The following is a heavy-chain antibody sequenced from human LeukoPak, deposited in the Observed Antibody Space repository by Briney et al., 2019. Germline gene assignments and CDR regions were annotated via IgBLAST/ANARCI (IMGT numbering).Heavy chain of an antibody. J-gene: IGHJ3*02. CDR2: IKQDGTEK. D-gene: IGHD4/OR15-4a*01. Sequence: PGGSLRLSCAASGFTFTTYWMSWVRQAPGKGLEWVANIKQDGTEKYYVDSVKGRFTISRDNSKNTLYLQMNSLRAEDTAVYYCAKLANKQGAFDIWGQGTMVTVSS. V-gene: IGHV3-7*03. CDR3: AKLANKQGAFDI. CDR1: GFTFTTYW.